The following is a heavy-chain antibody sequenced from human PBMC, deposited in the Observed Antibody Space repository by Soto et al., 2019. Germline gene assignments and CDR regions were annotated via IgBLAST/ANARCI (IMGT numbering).Heavy chain of an antibody. Sequence: ASVKVSCKVSGDTLPEFSMHWVRQAPGKGLEWMGGFDPEDGETIYAQKFLGRVTMTEDTSTDTAYMELSSLTSEDTAVYYCAKDRFRNASSGCFDPWRQRTLVPVSS. D-gene: IGHD1-1*01. CDR1: GDTLPEFS. CDR3: AKDRFRNASSGCFDP. V-gene: IGHV1-24*01. CDR2: FDPEDGET. J-gene: IGHJ5*02.